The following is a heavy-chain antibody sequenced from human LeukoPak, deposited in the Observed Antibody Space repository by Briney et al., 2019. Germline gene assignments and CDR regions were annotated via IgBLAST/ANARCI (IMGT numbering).Heavy chain of an antibody. CDR3: ARTENYYDSSGPPSGAFDI. J-gene: IGHJ3*02. D-gene: IGHD3-22*01. CDR1: GGSISSGGYS. Sequence: PSETLSLTCAVSGGSISSGGYSWSWIRQPPGKGLEWIGYIYHSGSTYYNPSLKSRVTISVDRSKNQFSLKLSSVTAADTAVYYCARTENYYDSSGPPSGAFDIWGQGTMDTVSS. CDR2: IYHSGST. V-gene: IGHV4-30-2*01.